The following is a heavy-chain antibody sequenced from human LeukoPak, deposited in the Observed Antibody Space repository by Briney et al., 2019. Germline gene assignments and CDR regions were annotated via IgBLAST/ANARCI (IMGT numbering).Heavy chain of an antibody. V-gene: IGHV3-74*01. D-gene: IGHD6-19*01. CDR3: AREVAGGFDI. CDR1: GFTFSSFW. J-gene: IGHJ3*02. CDR2: IKSDGINT. Sequence: GGSLRLSCAASGFTFSSFWMHWVRQAPGEGLVWVLRIKSDGINTTQADSVKGRFTISRDNPKSILYLQMNRLRAEDTAVYYCAREVAGGFDIWGQGTMVTVSS.